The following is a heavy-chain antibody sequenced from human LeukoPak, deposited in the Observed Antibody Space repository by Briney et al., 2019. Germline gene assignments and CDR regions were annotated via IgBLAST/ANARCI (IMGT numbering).Heavy chain of an antibody. Sequence: GGSLRLSCAASGFTFSNYGMHWVRQAPGKGLEWVALIWYDGSNKYYADSVKGRLTISRDNSKNTLFLQMNSLRAEDTAVYYCAREGPRGNSQFDYWGQGTLVTVSS. CDR3: AREGPRGNSQFDY. D-gene: IGHD2/OR15-2a*01. V-gene: IGHV3-33*01. CDR2: IWYDGSNK. J-gene: IGHJ4*02. CDR1: GFTFSNYG.